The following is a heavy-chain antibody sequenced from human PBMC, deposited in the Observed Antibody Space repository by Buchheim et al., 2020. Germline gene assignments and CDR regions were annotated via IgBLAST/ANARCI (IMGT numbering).Heavy chain of an antibody. D-gene: IGHD2-8*02. CDR2: ISTNNGNT. CDR1: GYTFTSYG. Sequence: QIQLVQSGAEVKKPGASVKVSCEASGYTFTSYGISWVRQAPGQGLEWMGWISTNNGNTNYAQKFQGRVSMTSDTSTSTAYVELSSLRADDTALYYCARDFVSTYWSSTYGMDVWGQGTT. CDR3: ARDFVSTYWSSTYGMDV. J-gene: IGHJ6*02. V-gene: IGHV1-18*01.